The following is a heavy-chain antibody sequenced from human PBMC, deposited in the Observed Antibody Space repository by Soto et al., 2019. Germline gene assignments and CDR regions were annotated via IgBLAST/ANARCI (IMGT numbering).Heavy chain of an antibody. Sequence: GGSLRLSCAASGFTFDDYAMHWVRQAPGKGLEWVSSIYWNSGTIDYADSVKGRFTISRDNSKNTLYLQMNSLRAEDTAVYYCARDRGSYLDYWGQGTLVTVSS. CDR1: GFTFDDYA. CDR3: ARDRGSYLDY. V-gene: IGHV3-9*01. D-gene: IGHD1-26*01. J-gene: IGHJ4*02. CDR2: IYWNSGTI.